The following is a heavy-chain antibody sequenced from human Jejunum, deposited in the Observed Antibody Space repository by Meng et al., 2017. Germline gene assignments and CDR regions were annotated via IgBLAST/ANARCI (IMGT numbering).Heavy chain of an antibody. CDR3: ARDGVSFTMIRGGRY. CDR1: GYTFPSFG. V-gene: IGHV1-18*01. Sequence: QVQLVQSGAEVKKPGASVKVSCKTSGYTFPSFGISWVRQAPGQGLEWMGWISTYNGNTNYAQNLQGRGTLTTDTSTSSAYMELRSLRSDDTAVYYCARDGVSFTMIRGGRYWGQGTLVTVSS. J-gene: IGHJ4*02. CDR2: ISTYNGNT. D-gene: IGHD3-10*01.